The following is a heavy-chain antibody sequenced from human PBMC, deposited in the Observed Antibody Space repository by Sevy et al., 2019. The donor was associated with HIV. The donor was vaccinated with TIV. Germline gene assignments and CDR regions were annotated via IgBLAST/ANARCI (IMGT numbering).Heavy chain of an antibody. CDR1: GFTFLGST. CDR3: VGGTHYYDISAYCPLGF. CDR2: FRSRPNNYAT. Sequence: GGSLRLSCAASGFTFLGSTVHWVRQASGKGLEWVGLFRSRPNNYATAYSESVKGRFTISRDDSKNTAFLQMNSLKTEDRAVYFCVGGTHYYDISAYCPLGFWGQGTLVTVSS. V-gene: IGHV3-73*01. J-gene: IGHJ4*02. D-gene: IGHD3-22*01.